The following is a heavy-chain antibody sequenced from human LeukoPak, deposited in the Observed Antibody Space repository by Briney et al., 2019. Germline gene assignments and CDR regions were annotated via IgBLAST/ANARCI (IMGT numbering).Heavy chain of an antibody. CDR3: AGDYYDSSGPDY. CDR2: IYTSGST. D-gene: IGHD3-22*01. J-gene: IGHJ4*02. CDR1: GGSISNTNW. V-gene: IGHV4-4*07. Sequence: SGTLSLTCGVSGGSISNTNWWTWIRQPAGKGLEWIGRIYTSGSTNYNPSLKSRVTMSVDTSKNQFSLKLSSVTAADTAVYYCAGDYYDSSGPDYWGQGTLVTVSS.